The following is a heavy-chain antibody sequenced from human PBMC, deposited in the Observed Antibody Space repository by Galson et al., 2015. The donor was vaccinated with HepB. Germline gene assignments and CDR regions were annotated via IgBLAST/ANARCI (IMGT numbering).Heavy chain of an antibody. CDR3: AKQSSNWYYFDY. CDR1: GFTFSTYA. Sequence: SLRLSCAASGFTFSTYAMSWVRQPPGMGLEWVSAISGSGCTTYYADSVKGRFTISRDSSKNTLYLQMNSLKVEDTAIYYCAKQSSNWYYFDYWGQGTLVTVSS. J-gene: IGHJ4*02. D-gene: IGHD6-13*01. V-gene: IGHV3-23*01. CDR2: ISGSGCTT.